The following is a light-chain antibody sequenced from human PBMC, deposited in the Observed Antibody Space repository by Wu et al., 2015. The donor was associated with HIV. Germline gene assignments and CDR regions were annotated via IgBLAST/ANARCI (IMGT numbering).Light chain of an antibody. J-gene: IGKJ2*03. CDR2: AAS. CDR3: QQSFSVPHS. Sequence: DIQMTQSPSSLSASIGDRVTIACRASQSVRSFLNWYQQRPGDAPRLLIFAASTLESGVSSRFSGSGSGTDFTLAISSLQPEDFATYYCQQSFSVPHSFGQGTKLEIK. CDR1: QSVRSF. V-gene: IGKV1-39*01.